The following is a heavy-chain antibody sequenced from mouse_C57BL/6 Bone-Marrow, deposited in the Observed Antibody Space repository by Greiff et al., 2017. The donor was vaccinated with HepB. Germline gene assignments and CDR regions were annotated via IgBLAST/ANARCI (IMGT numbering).Heavy chain of an antibody. V-gene: IGHV10-1*01. CDR3: VRQSTTTVVAFDY. J-gene: IGHJ2*01. CDR1: GFSFNTYA. Sequence: EVQLVESGGGLVQPKGSLKLSCAASGFSFNTYAMNWVRQAPGKGLEWVARIRSKSNNYATYYADSVKDRFTISRDDSESMLYLQMNNLKTEDTAMYYCVRQSTTTVVAFDYWGQGTTLTVSS. D-gene: IGHD1-1*01. CDR2: IRSKSNNYAT.